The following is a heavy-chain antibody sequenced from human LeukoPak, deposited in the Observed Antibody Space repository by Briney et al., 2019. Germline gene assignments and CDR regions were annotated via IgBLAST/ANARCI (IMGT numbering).Heavy chain of an antibody. CDR3: ARGAGGSYQVYYYGMDV. Sequence: ASVKVSCKASGYTFTSYGISWVRQAPGQGLEWMGWISAYNGNTNYAQKFQGWVTMTRDTSISTAYMELSRLRSDDTAVYYCARGAGGSYQVYYYGMDVWGQGTTVTVSS. J-gene: IGHJ6*02. V-gene: IGHV1-18*01. CDR1: GYTFTSYG. CDR2: ISAYNGNT. D-gene: IGHD1-26*01.